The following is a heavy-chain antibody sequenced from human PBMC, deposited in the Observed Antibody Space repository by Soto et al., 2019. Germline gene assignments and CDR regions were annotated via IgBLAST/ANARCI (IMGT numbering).Heavy chain of an antibody. D-gene: IGHD6-25*01. CDR1: GFTFSSYA. Sequence: GGSLRLSCAASGFTFSSYAMHWVRQAPGKGLEWVAVISYDGSNKYYADSVKGRFTISRDNSKNTLYLQMNSLRDEDTAVYYCARDRLHCMDVWGQGTTVTVSS. J-gene: IGHJ6*02. V-gene: IGHV3-30-3*01. CDR2: ISYDGSNK. CDR3: ARDRLHCMDV.